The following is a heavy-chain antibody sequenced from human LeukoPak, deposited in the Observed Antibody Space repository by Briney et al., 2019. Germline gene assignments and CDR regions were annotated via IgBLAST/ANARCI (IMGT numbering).Heavy chain of an antibody. V-gene: IGHV4-61*01. Sequence: PSETLSLTCTVSGGSVSSGSYYWSWIRQPPGKGLEWIGYIHYSGSTNSNPSLKSRVTISVDTSKNQFSLKLSSVTAADTAVYYCARDRGYTVPYYYGMDVWGKGTTVTVSS. CDR1: GGSVSSGSYY. CDR3: ARDRGYTVPYYYGMDV. D-gene: IGHD5-24*01. J-gene: IGHJ6*04. CDR2: IHYSGST.